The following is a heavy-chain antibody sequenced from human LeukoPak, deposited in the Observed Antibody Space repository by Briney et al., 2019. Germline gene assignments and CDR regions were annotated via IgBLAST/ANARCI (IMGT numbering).Heavy chain of an antibody. Sequence: GGSLRLSCAASGFTFSSYGMHWVRQAPGKGLEWVAAIWYDGSNKYYADSVKGRFTISRDNSKNTLYLQMNSLRAEDTAVYYCAKGHTIFGVVTHFDYWGQGTLVTVSS. CDR3: AKGHTIFGVVTHFDY. D-gene: IGHD3-3*01. CDR1: GFTFSSYG. V-gene: IGHV3-33*06. CDR2: IWYDGSNK. J-gene: IGHJ4*02.